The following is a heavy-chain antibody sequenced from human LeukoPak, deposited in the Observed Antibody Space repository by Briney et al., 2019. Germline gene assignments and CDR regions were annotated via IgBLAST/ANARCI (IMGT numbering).Heavy chain of an antibody. CDR2: INPNSGGT. CDR3: ARGYYAPPVGYYYMDL. CDR1: GYTFTGYY. Sequence: ASVKVSCKASGYTFTGYYMHWVRQAPGQGLEWMGWINPNSGGTNYAQKFQGRVTMTRDTSISTAYMELSRLRSDDTAVYYCARGYYAPPVGYYYMDLWGRGTTVTVSS. J-gene: IGHJ6*03. D-gene: IGHD3-10*01. V-gene: IGHV1-2*02.